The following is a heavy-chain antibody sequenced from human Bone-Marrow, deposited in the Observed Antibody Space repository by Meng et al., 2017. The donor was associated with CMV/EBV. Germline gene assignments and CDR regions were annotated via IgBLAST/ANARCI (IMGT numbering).Heavy chain of an antibody. CDR3: ARLYNWNYVAYFDY. CDR2: IHSGGST. J-gene: IGHJ4*02. V-gene: IGHV3-66*02. D-gene: IGHD1-7*01. CDR1: GFTVSSNF. Sequence: GESLKISCAASGFTVSSNFMPWVRQAPGKGLEWVSVIHSGGSTYYADSVKGRFTISRDNSKNTLYLQMNSLRAEDTAVYYCARLYNWNYVAYFDYWGQGTLVTVSS.